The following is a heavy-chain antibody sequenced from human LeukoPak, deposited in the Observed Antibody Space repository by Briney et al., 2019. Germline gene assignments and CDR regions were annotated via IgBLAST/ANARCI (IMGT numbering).Heavy chain of an antibody. CDR3: ARDVTWYSSSAKDY. Sequence: PSETLSLTCTVSGGSISSSSYYWGWIRQPPGKGLEWIGSIYYSGSTYYNPSLKSRVTISVDTSKNQFSLKLSSVTAADTAVYYCARDVTWYSSSAKDYWGQGTLDTVSS. CDR2: IYYSGST. V-gene: IGHV4-39*02. D-gene: IGHD6-6*01. CDR1: GGSISSSSYY. J-gene: IGHJ4*02.